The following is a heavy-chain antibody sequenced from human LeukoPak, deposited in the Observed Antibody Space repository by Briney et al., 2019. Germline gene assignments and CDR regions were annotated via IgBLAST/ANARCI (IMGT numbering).Heavy chain of an antibody. Sequence: SETLSLTCTVSDFSISSGYYWGWIRQPPGKGLEWIGIIYRSGSTYYNPSLKSRVTISVDTSKNQFSLKLNSVTAADTAVYYCARENYPFDYWGQGTLVTVSS. J-gene: IGHJ4*02. CDR1: DFSISSGYY. CDR3: ARENYPFDY. CDR2: IYRSGST. D-gene: IGHD1-7*01. V-gene: IGHV4-38-2*02.